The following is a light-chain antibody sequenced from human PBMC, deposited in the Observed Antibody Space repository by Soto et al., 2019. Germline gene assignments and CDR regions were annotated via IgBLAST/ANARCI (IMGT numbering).Light chain of an antibody. CDR1: SSDVGGYNH. CDR3: NSYTSTNTLV. CDR2: DVT. J-gene: IGLJ2*01. V-gene: IGLV2-14*03. Sequence: QSVLTQPASVSGSPGQSITISCTGTSSDVGGYNHVSWYQQQPGKAPKLMIYDVTDRPSRVSNRFSGSKSGNTASLAISWLQAEDEADYYCNSYTSTNTLVFGGGTKLTVL.